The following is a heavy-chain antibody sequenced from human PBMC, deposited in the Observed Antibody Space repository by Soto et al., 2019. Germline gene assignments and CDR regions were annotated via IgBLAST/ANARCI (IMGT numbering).Heavy chain of an antibody. Sequence: PSETLSLTCTVSGGSISSYYWSWIRQPPGKGLEWIGYIYYSGSTNYNPSLKSRVTISVDTSKNQFSLKLSSVTAADTAVYYCARVSPFALPAAMYYYMDVWGKGTTVTVSS. V-gene: IGHV4-59*01. CDR1: GGSISSYY. CDR3: ARVSPFALPAAMYYYMDV. J-gene: IGHJ6*03. D-gene: IGHD2-2*01. CDR2: IYYSGST.